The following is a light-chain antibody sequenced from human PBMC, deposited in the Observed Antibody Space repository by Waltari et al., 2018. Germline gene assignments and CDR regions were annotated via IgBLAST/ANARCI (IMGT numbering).Light chain of an antibody. CDR3: QVWDTSSDRVV. V-gene: IGLV3-21*03. Sequence: SYVLTQPPSASVAPGKTARITCGGNNVGSKSGHWYQQKPCQAPLLVVYDDSARPSGIPDRFSASNSGNTATLTISRVENGDEADYYCQVWDTSSDRVVFGGGTKLTVL. J-gene: IGLJ2*01. CDR1: NVGSKS. CDR2: DDS.